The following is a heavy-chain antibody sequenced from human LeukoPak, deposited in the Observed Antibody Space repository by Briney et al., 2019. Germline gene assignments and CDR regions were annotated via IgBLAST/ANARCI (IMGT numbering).Heavy chain of an antibody. V-gene: IGHV6-1*01. CDR1: GDSVSSNSAA. D-gene: IGHD4-17*01. CDR2: TYYRSNWFN. CDR3: AKDYGDSNWFDP. J-gene: IGHJ5*02. Sequence: PSQTLSLTCAISGDSVSSNSAAWNWIRQSPSRGLEWLGRTYYRSNWFNDFALSVKSRITINPDTSKYQFSLQLNSVTPEDTAVYYCAKDYGDSNWFDPWGQGTLVTVSS.